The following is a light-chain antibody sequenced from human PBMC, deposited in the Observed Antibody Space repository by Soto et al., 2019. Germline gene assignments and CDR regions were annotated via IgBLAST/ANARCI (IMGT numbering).Light chain of an antibody. CDR2: RNN. CDR1: SSNIGSNY. J-gene: IGLJ3*02. Sequence: QSVLTQPPSASGTPGQRVTISCSGSSSNIGSNYVYWYQQLPGTAPKLLFYRNNQRPSGVPDRFSGSKSGTSASLAISGLRSEDEADYYCAAWDDSLSGLVFGGGTK. V-gene: IGLV1-47*01. CDR3: AAWDDSLSGLV.